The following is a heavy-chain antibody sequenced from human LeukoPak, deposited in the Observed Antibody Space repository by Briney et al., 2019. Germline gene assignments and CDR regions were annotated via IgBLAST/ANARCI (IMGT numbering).Heavy chain of an antibody. CDR1: GFTFSSYW. CDR2: INSDGSST. Sequence: GGSLRLPCAASGFTFSSYWMHWVRQAPGKGLVWVSRINSDGSSTSYADSVKGRFTISRDNAKNTLYLQMNSLRAEDTAVYYCARADYGDYSGGDYWGQGTLVTVSS. V-gene: IGHV3-74*01. D-gene: IGHD4-17*01. CDR3: ARADYGDYSGGDY. J-gene: IGHJ4*02.